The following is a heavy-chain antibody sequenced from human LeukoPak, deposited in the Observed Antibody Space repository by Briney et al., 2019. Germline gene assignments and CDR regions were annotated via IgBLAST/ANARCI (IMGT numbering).Heavy chain of an antibody. Sequence: PGGSLRLSCAASGFTFSSYSMNWVRQAPGKGLEWVSSISSSSSYIYYADSVKGRFTISRDNAKNSLYLQMNSLRAEDTAVYYCASCPRFSSSCFTFGYWGQGTLVTVSS. D-gene: IGHD6-13*01. CDR3: ASCPRFSSSCFTFGY. J-gene: IGHJ4*02. V-gene: IGHV3-21*01. CDR2: ISSSSSYI. CDR1: GFTFSSYS.